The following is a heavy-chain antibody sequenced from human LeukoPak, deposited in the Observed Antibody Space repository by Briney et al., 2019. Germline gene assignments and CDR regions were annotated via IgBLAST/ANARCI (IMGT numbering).Heavy chain of an antibody. D-gene: IGHD6-13*01. CDR3: ARERGIAAAGT. J-gene: IGHJ5*02. CDR1: GYTFTGYY. V-gene: IGHV1-2*02. CDR2: INPNSGGT. Sequence: ASVKVSFKASGYTFTGYYMHWVRQAPGQGLEWMGWINPNSGGTNYAQKFQGRVTMTRDTSISTAYMELSRLRSDDAAVYYCARERGIAAAGTWGQGTLVTVSS.